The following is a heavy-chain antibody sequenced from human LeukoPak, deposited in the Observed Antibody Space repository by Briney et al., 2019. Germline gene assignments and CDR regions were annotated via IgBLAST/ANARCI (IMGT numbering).Heavy chain of an antibody. CDR3: ARDPRVTTVTTPDSGMDV. V-gene: IGHV3-7*01. Sequence: GGSLRLSCAASGFTFSSYWMSWVRQAAGKGREWVANINQDGSEKYYVDSVKGRFTIARDNAKNSLYLQMNSLRPEHTAVYYCARDPRVTTVTTPDSGMDVWGQGTTVTVSS. J-gene: IGHJ6*02. D-gene: IGHD4-17*01. CDR1: GFTFSSYW. CDR2: INQDGSEK.